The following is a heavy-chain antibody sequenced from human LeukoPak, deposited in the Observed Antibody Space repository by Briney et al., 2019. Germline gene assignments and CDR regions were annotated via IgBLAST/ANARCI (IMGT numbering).Heavy chain of an antibody. Sequence: GGSLRLSCDASGFTFSNYWMRWVRQAPGKGLEWVATINQDGNEKYYVDSVKGRFTISRDNAKNSLYLQMNSLRAEDTAVYYCARGTLSPHYYDFWSGYSAAWWPADYNWFDPWGQGTLVTVSS. J-gene: IGHJ5*02. V-gene: IGHV3-7*03. CDR1: GFTFSNYW. D-gene: IGHD3-3*01. CDR2: INQDGNEK. CDR3: ARGTLSPHYYDFWSGYSAAWWPADYNWFDP.